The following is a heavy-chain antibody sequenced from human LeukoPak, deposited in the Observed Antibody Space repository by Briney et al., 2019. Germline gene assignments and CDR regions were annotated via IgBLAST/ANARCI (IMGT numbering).Heavy chain of an antibody. D-gene: IGHD5-12*01. V-gene: IGHV3-23*01. Sequence: GGSLRLSCEASGFTFSSYAMSWVRQAPGKGLEWVSVISGSGDSTCYADSVEGRCTISRDNSKDALYLQMNSLRAEDTAVYYCARVGYSGYDYDYWGQGTLVTVSS. J-gene: IGHJ4*02. CDR2: ISGSGDST. CDR1: GFTFSSYA. CDR3: ARVGYSGYDYDY.